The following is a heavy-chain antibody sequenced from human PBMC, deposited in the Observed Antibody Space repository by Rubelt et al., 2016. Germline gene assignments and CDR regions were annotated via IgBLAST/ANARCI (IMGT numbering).Heavy chain of an antibody. Sequence: QLQLQESGPGLVKPSETLSLTCTVSGGSISSSSYYWGWIRQPPGKGLEWIGSIYYSGSTYYNPSLKSRVSISVDTSKNQFSLKLSSVTAADTAVYYCARRTGTTPTYYFDYWGQGTLVTVSS. D-gene: IGHD1-1*01. CDR3: ARRTGTTPTYYFDY. CDR2: IYYSGST. CDR1: GGSISSSSYY. V-gene: IGHV4-39*01. J-gene: IGHJ4*02.